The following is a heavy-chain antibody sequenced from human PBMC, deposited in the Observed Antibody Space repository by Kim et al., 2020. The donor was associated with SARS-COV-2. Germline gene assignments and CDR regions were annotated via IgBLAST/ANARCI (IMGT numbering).Heavy chain of an antibody. CDR2: IYYSGST. V-gene: IGHV4-31*03. CDR1: GGSISSGGYY. J-gene: IGHJ4*02. Sequence: SETLSLTCTVSGGSISSGGYYWSWIRQHPGKGLEWIGYIYYSGSTYYNPSLKSRVTISVDTSKNQFSLKLSSVTAADTAVYYCASARRWAAAGIIDYWGQGTLVTVSS. D-gene: IGHD6-13*01. CDR3: ASARRWAAAGIIDY.